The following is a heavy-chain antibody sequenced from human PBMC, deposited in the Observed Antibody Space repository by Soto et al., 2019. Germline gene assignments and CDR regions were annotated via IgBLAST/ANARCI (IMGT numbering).Heavy chain of an antibody. CDR3: ARAMDGDFVLHD. V-gene: IGHV3-74*01. CDR2: LDSDGSTR. CDR1: GFTFSSYW. Sequence: EVQLVESGGGLVQPGGSLRLSCAASGFTFSSYWMHWVRQAPGKGLVWVSRLDSDGSTRGYADSVRGRFIISRDNAKNTRFLQMNSLRAEDTAVYYCARAMDGDFVLHDWGQGTLVTVSS. D-gene: IGHD4-17*01. J-gene: IGHJ4*02.